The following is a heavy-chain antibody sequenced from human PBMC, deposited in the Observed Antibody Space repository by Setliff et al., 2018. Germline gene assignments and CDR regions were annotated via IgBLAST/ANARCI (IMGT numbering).Heavy chain of an antibody. CDR1: GLTFSSDA. CDR2: INQDGSGK. J-gene: IGHJ4*02. D-gene: IGHD6-6*01. Sequence: QPGGSLRLSCAASGLTFSSDAMTWVRQTPGKGLEWVANINQDGSGKYYVDSVKGRFTISRDDAQNSLYLQMNSLRAEDTAVYYCATNPRYTNSQLDYWGPGTLVTVSS. V-gene: IGHV3-7*01. CDR3: ATNPRYTNSQLDY.